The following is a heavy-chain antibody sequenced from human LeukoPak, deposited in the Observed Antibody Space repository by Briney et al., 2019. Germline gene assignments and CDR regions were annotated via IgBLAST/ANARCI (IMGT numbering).Heavy chain of an antibody. CDR3: ARDGEVLIWAHYYYYMDV. CDR1: GYTFTSYG. CDR2: ISAYNGNT. Sequence: ASVKVSCKASGYTFTSYGISWVRQAPGQGLEWMGWISAYNGNTNYAQKLQGRVTMTTDTSTSTAYMELRSLRSDDTAVYYCARDGEVLIWAHYYYYMDVWGKGTTVTVSS. D-gene: IGHD3-3*01. J-gene: IGHJ6*03. V-gene: IGHV1-18*01.